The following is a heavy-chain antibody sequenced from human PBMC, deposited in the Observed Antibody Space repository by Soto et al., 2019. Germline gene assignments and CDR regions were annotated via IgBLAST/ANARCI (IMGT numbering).Heavy chain of an antibody. D-gene: IGHD6-13*01. Sequence: SETLSLTCTVSGGSISSYYWSWIRQPPGKGLEWIGYIYYSGSTNYNPSLKSRVTISVDTSKNQFSLKLSSVTAADTAVYYCARVAAVGKEWELDYWGQGTLVTVSS. CDR3: ARVAAVGKEWELDY. J-gene: IGHJ4*02. V-gene: IGHV4-59*01. CDR2: IYYSGST. CDR1: GGSISSYY.